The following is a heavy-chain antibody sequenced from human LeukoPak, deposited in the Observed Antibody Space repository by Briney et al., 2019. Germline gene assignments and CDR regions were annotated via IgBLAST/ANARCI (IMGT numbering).Heavy chain of an antibody. CDR2: ISSGSSYI. CDR1: GFTFSSYS. Sequence: GGSLRLSCAASGFTFSSYSMNWVRQAPGKGLEWVSSISSGSSYIYYADSMKGRFTISRDNAKNSLYLQMNSLRAEDTAVYYCAKDGGDAFGELPHYWGQGTLVIVSS. CDR3: AKDGGDAFGELPHY. V-gene: IGHV3-21*01. D-gene: IGHD3-10*01. J-gene: IGHJ4*02.